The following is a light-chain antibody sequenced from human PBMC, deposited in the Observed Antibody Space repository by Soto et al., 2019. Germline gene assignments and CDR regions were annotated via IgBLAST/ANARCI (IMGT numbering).Light chain of an antibody. J-gene: IGKJ4*01. V-gene: IGKV1-5*01. CDR2: DAS. Sequence: DIPMTQFPPTLSASVGDRVTITCRASQTINSWVAWYHQKPGKAPKLLIYDASNLEGGVPSKCSGRGYGSEFTLTINFLQTDDAGTYFCQHYHSHPITFGGGTKLEI. CDR1: QTINSW. CDR3: QHYHSHPIT.